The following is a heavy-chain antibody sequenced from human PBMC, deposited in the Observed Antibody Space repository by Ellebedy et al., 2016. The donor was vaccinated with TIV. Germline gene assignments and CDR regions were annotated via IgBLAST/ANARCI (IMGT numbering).Heavy chain of an antibody. D-gene: IGHD5-24*01. CDR3: ARDKIRWIDS. Sequence: AASVKVSCKASGYTFTSYGISWVRRAPGQGLEWMGWINPDNGKTNYAQKIQGRVYMTTDTSTSTAYMELRSLRSDDTAVYYCARDKIRWIDSWGQGTLVTVSS. CDR1: GYTFTSYG. J-gene: IGHJ4*02. V-gene: IGHV1-18*01. CDR2: INPDNGKT.